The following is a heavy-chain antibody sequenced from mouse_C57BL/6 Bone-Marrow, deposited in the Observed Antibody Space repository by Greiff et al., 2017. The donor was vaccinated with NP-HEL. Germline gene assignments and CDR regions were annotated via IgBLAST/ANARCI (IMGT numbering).Heavy chain of an antibody. CDR1: GFTFSSYG. J-gene: IGHJ2*01. CDR2: IISGGSYT. CDR3: ARHND. V-gene: IGHV5-6*01. Sequence: EVKLMESGGDLVKPGGSLKLSCAASGFTFSSYGMSWVRQTPDKRLEWVATIISGGSYTYYPDSVKGRFTISRDNAKNTLYQQMSSLKSEDTAMYYCARHNDWGQGTTLTVSS.